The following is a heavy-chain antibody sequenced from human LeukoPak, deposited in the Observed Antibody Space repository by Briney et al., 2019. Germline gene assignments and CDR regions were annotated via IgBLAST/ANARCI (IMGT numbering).Heavy chain of an antibody. J-gene: IGHJ4*02. CDR1: GFTFSSYA. Sequence: PGGSLRLSCAASGFTFSSYAMSWVRQAPGKGLEWVSGISDSGGTTYYADSVKGRFTISRDNAKNSLYLQMNSLRDEDTAVYYCARAFDYWGQGTLVAVSS. CDR2: ISDSGGTT. V-gene: IGHV3-23*01. CDR3: ARAFDY.